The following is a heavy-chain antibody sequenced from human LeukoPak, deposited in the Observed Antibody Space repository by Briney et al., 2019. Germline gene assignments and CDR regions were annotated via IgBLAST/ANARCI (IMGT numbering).Heavy chain of an antibody. J-gene: IGHJ5*02. V-gene: IGHV4-34*01. CDR1: GGSFSGYY. CDR3: ARGKPVLLWFGDKGWFDP. Sequence: SETLSLTCAVYGGSFSGYYWSWIRQPPGKGLEWIGEINHSGSTNYNPSLKSRVTISVDTSKNQFSLKLSSVTAADTAVYYCARGKPVLLWFGDKGWFDPWGQGTLVTVS. CDR2: INHSGST. D-gene: IGHD3-10*01.